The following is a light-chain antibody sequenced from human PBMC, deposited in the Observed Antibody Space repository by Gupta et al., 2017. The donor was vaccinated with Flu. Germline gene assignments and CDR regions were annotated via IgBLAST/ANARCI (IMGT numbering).Light chain of an antibody. V-gene: IGKV1-39*01. J-gene: IGKJ1*01. CDR1: QTVSGY. CDR3: QQTHSAPQWT. CDR2: GAS. Sequence: DIQMTQSPSSLSASVGDRVTLTCRASQTVSGYLNWFQQRPGKAPKLLIYGASNLQSGVPSRFSGSGFGTNFTLTINSLQPEDFATYYCQQTHSAPQWTFGQGTKVEIK.